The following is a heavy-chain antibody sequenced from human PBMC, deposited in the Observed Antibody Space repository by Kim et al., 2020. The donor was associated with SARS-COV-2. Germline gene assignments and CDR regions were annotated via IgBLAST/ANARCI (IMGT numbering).Heavy chain of an antibody. CDR1: GFSFSSYS. CDR3: AREGALAIFGFAPPGYY. D-gene: IGHD3-3*01. CDR2: ISSGTGTI. V-gene: IGHV3-48*02. Sequence: GGSLRLSCAASGFSFSSYSMNWVRQAPGKGLEWVSYISSGTGTIYYADSVNGLFTISSDNANNSLYLQMSSLTDDTTAVYYSAREGALAIFGFAPPGYY. J-gene: IGHJ6*01.